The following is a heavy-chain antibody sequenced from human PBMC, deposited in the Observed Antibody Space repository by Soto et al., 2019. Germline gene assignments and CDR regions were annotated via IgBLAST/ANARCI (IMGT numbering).Heavy chain of an antibody. CDR1: GFTFSDYA. CDR2: ISGAGGSA. J-gene: IGHJ5*02. CDR3: ARPGYYYGSGRGWFDP. V-gene: IGHV3-23*01. Sequence: GGSLRLSCAASGFTFSDYAMSWVRQTPGKGLEWVSGISGAGGSAYYADSVKGRFTISRDNSKNTLYLQMHSLRAEDTAVYYCARPGYYYGSGRGWFDPWGQGTLVTVSS. D-gene: IGHD3-10*01.